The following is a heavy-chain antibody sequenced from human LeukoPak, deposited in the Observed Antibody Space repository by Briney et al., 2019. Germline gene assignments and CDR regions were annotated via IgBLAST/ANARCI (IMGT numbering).Heavy chain of an antibody. CDR3: ARATPEIAVAGQYYYYYYGMDV. CDR2: IYYSGST. Sequence: SETLSLTCTVSGGSISSYYWSWIRQPPGKGLEWIGYIYYSGSTNYNPSLKSRVTISVDTSKNQFSLKLSSVTAADTAVYYCARATPEIAVAGQYYYYYYGMDVWGQGTTVTVSS. CDR1: GGSISSYY. V-gene: IGHV4-59*08. D-gene: IGHD6-19*01. J-gene: IGHJ6*02.